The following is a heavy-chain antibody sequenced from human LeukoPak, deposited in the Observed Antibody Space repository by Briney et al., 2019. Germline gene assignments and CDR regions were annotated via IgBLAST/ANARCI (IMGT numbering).Heavy chain of an antibody. V-gene: IGHV4-34*01. Sequence: SETLSLTCAVYGGSFSGYYWSWIRQPPGKGLEWIGEINHSGSTNYNPSLKSRVTISVDTSKNQFSLKLSSVTAADTAVYYCARWSIWSSSWYELRSAFDIWGQGTMVTVSS. CDR3: ARWSIWSSSWYELRSAFDI. CDR1: GGSFSGYY. CDR2: INHSGST. D-gene: IGHD6-13*01. J-gene: IGHJ3*02.